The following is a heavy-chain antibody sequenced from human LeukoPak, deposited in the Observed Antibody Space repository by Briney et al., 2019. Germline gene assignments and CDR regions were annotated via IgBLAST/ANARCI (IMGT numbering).Heavy chain of an antibody. CDR2: IYYSGST. CDR3: ARGRGYYCDTPFGY. V-gene: IGHV4-59*01. Sequence: SETLSLTCTVSGGSISSYYWSWIRQPPGKGLEWIGYIYYSGSTNYNPSLKSRVTISVDTSKNQFSLKLSSVTAADTAVYYCARGRGYYCDTPFGYWGQGTLVTVSS. CDR1: GGSISSYY. D-gene: IGHD3-22*01. J-gene: IGHJ4*02.